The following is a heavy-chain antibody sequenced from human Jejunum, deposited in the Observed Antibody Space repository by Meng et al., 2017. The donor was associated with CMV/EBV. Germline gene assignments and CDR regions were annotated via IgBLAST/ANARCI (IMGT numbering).Heavy chain of an antibody. CDR3: ARNPPICGTTSCYRAESWFDP. D-gene: IGHD2-2*01. CDR2: CYHGGNT. V-gene: IGHV4-38-2*01. Sequence: GVIRQPPGKGLGGIGSCYHGGNTNYNPSLTSRVTISVDTSKNQFSLRMTSVTAADTAFYYCARNPPICGTTSCYRAESWFDPWGQGTLVTVSS. J-gene: IGHJ5*02.